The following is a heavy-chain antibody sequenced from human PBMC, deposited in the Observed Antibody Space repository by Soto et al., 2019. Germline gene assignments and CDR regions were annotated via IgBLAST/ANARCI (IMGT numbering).Heavy chain of an antibody. V-gene: IGHV1-8*02. CDR3: TRAYGAETFDF. CDR2: MNPNSGNT. CDR1: GYTFNNYD. J-gene: IGHJ5*01. Sequence: ASVKVSCKASGYTFNNYDIHWVRQAPGHGLEWMGWMNPNSGNTGYAQNFRGRVTMTQNTAIGTAYMELSSLRSDDAATYYCTRAYGAETFDFWGQGTRVTVSS. D-gene: IGHD3-10*01.